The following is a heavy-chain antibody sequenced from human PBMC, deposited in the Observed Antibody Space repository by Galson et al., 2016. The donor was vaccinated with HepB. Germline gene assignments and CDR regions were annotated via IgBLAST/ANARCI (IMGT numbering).Heavy chain of an antibody. Sequence: SLRLSCAASGFTFSDYYMNWIRQAPGKGLGWISYISSRSSTIYYADSVKGRFTISRDNAKNSLFLQMNSLRAEDTAVYYCVRGGDTVIGAAFDVWGQGTMVTVSS. CDR2: ISSRSSTI. D-gene: IGHD5-18*01. CDR1: GFTFSDYY. V-gene: IGHV3-11*04. CDR3: VRGGDTVIGAAFDV. J-gene: IGHJ3*01.